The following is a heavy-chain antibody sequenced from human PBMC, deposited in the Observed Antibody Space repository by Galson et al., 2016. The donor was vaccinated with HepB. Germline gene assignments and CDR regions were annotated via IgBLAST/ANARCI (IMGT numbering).Heavy chain of an antibody. D-gene: IGHD3-16*01. Sequence: ETLSLTCTVSGASLSRFYWNWIRQPAGKGLEWIGHVYATGSTNYNPSLRSRVTMSVDTSKNQLSLDLSSVTAADTAIYYCARDVWEIGQYYFDYWGQGILVTVSS. CDR1: GASLSRFY. CDR2: VYATGST. CDR3: ARDVWEIGQYYFDY. J-gene: IGHJ4*02. V-gene: IGHV4-4*07.